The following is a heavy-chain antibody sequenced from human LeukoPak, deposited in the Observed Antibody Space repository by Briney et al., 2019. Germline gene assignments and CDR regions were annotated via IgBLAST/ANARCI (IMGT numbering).Heavy chain of an antibody. Sequence: ASETLSLTCTVSGGSVSSGTNYWSWIRQPPGKGLEWIGYIYNSGSTNYNPSLKSRVTISADTSKNQFSLKLSSVTAADTAVYYCARHLSTESDAFDIWGQGTMVTVSS. V-gene: IGHV4-61*01. CDR1: GGSVSSGTNY. CDR3: ARHLSTESDAFDI. J-gene: IGHJ3*02. D-gene: IGHD5/OR15-5a*01. CDR2: IYNSGST.